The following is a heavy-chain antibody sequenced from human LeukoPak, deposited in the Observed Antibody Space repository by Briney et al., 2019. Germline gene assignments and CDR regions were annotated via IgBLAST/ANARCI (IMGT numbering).Heavy chain of an antibody. J-gene: IGHJ6*02. CDR3: SRHHDYHSLTGSLMDV. V-gene: IGHV5-51*01. CDR2: IYPGDSDT. Sequence: GESLNLSCKCSGYSFNQYWIVLVLQMPGKGLEWMGIIYPGDSDTRYSPSFQGRVTISADKSISTAYLQWLSLKASDTAMYDCSRHHDYHSLTGSLMDVWGQGTTVTVSS. D-gene: IGHD3-16*01. CDR1: GYSFNQYW.